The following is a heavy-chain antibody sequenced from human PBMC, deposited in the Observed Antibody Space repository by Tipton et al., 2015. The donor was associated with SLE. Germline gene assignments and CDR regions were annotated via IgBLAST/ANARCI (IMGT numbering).Heavy chain of an antibody. CDR1: GFTFSDYY. CDR2: ISSGGSTI. V-gene: IGHV3-11*01. CDR3: AKDWYFDL. J-gene: IGHJ2*01. Sequence: SLRLSCAASGFTFSDYYMSWIRQAPGKGLEWVSYISSGGSTIYYADSVKGRFTISRDNSRNTLYLQMNSLRAEDTAIYYCAKDWYFDLWGRGTLVTVSS.